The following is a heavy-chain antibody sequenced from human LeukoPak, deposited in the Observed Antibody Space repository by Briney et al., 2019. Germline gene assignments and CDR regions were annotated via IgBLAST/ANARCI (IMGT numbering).Heavy chain of an antibody. CDR2: IYYSGST. J-gene: IGHJ5*02. CDR3: AREGIRRTHWFDP. D-gene: IGHD1-14*01. Sequence: PSETLSLTCTVSGGSISSYYWSWIRQPPGKGLEWIGYIYYSGSTNYNPSLKSRVTISVDTSKNQFSLKLSSVTAADTAVYYCAREGIRRTHWFDPWGQGTLVTVSS. CDR1: GGSISSYY. V-gene: IGHV4-59*01.